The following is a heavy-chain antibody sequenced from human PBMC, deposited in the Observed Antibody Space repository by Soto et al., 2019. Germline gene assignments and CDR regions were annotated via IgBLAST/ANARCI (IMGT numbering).Heavy chain of an antibody. J-gene: IGHJ3*01. D-gene: IGHD1-26*01. Sequence: PAEVWSKASGYRYTSYARCSVRQATGQGLEWMGWISAYNGNTNYAQKLQGRVTLTTDTSTSTAYMELRSLRSDVIALYYCARIVGTEVMAFWGNGTMVTVAS. CDR3: ARIVGTEVMAF. V-gene: IGHV1-18*03. CDR1: GYRYTSYA. CDR2: ISAYNGNT.